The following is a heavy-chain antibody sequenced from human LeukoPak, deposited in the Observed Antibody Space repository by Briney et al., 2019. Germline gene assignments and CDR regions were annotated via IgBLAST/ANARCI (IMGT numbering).Heavy chain of an antibody. CDR3: ARHQEGMVRGVLYYLDV. CDR2: IYYSGIT. V-gene: IGHV4-39*01. CDR1: GASISNSDRY. Sequence: SETLSLTCTVSGASISNSDRYWGWIRQPPGKGLEWIGSIYYSGITYHNPSLKSRVTISVDTSNNQLSLKMSSVTAADTAVYFCARHQEGMVRGVLYYLDVWGKGTTVIISS. D-gene: IGHD3-10*01. J-gene: IGHJ6*03.